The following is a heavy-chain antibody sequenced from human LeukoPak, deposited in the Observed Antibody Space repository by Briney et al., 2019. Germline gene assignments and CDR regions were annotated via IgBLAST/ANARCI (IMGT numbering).Heavy chain of an antibody. CDR2: INHSGST. CDR3: ARGRIQLWFGRAFDI. Sequence: SETLSLTCAVYGGSFSGYYWSWIRQPPGKGLEWIGEINHSGSTNYSPSLKSRVTISVDTSKNQFSLKLSSVTAADTAVYYCARGRIQLWFGRAFDIWGQGTMVTVSS. J-gene: IGHJ3*02. D-gene: IGHD5-18*01. V-gene: IGHV4-34*01. CDR1: GGSFSGYY.